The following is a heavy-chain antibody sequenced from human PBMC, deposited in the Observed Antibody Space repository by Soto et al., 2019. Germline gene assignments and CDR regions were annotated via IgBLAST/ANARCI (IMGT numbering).Heavy chain of an antibody. CDR1: GFTFSSYS. CDR3: ARAKWQWLSVFDY. V-gene: IGHV3-21*01. CDR2: ISSSGNYI. J-gene: IGHJ4*02. Sequence: GGSLRLSCAASGFTFSSYSMNWVRQAPGKGLEWVSFISSSGNYINYADSVKDRFTISRDNAKKSLYLQMNSLRAEDTVVYYCARAKWQWLSVFDYWGRGTLVTVSS. D-gene: IGHD6-19*01.